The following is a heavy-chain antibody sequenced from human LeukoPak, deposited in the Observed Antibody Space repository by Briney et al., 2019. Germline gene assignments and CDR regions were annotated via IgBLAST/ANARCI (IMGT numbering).Heavy chain of an antibody. CDR3: ARDSANRYCSGGSCPHDAFDI. J-gene: IGHJ3*02. Sequence: GGSLRLPCAASGFTFSSYWMSWVRQAPGKGLEWVANIKQDGSEKYYVDSVKGRFTISRDNAKNSLYLQMNSLRAEDTAVYYCARDSANRYCSGGSCPHDAFDIWGQGTMVTVSS. D-gene: IGHD2-15*01. CDR1: GFTFSSYW. V-gene: IGHV3-7*01. CDR2: IKQDGSEK.